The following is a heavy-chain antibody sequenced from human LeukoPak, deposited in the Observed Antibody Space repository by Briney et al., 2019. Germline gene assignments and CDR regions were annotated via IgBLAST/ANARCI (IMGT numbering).Heavy chain of an antibody. J-gene: IGHJ6*03. D-gene: IGHD3-10*01. CDR1: GFTVSSNY. CDR2: IYSGGST. Sequence: PGGSLRLSCAASGFTVSSNYMSWVRRAPGKGLEWVSVIYSGGSTYYADSVKGRFTISRDNSKNTLYLQMNSLRAEDTAVYYCARGPPGGTSYGSGSLYYYYYMDVWGKGTTVTVSS. V-gene: IGHV3-53*01. CDR3: ARGPPGGTSYGSGSLYYYYYMDV.